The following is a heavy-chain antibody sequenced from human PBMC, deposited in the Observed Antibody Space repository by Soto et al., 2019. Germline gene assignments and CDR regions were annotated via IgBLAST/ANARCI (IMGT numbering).Heavy chain of an antibody. D-gene: IGHD2-15*01. V-gene: IGHV3-23*01. J-gene: IGHJ6*02. CDR1: GCDFSRYA. CDR2: MGGGGVSG. CDR3: PSHSVTRVSSYIRGMDV. Sequence: PWGSLRLSCVAAGCDFSRYAMSWVRQAPGKGLEWGAVMGGGGVSGGYADAMKGRCTSSRDRSKNTLYLQMTSLRDDDTAMYYCPSHSVTRVSSYIRGMDVWRQGPTVIAFS.